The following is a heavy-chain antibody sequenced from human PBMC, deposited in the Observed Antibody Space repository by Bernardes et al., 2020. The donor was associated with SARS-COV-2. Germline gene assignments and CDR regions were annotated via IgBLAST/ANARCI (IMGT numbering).Heavy chain of an antibody. V-gene: IGHV4-30-4*01. J-gene: IGHJ4*02. D-gene: IGHD3-22*01. CDR2: IYYTGIT. CDR1: GDSIRSCDYH. CDR3: ARYGNYGGY. Sequence: SETLSLTCTVSGDSIRSCDYHWIWIRQPPGKGLEWIGYIYYTGITYYNPSLKSRVTISVNTSNNQFSLKLSSMTAADTAVYFWARYGNYGGYWGQGTLVTVSS.